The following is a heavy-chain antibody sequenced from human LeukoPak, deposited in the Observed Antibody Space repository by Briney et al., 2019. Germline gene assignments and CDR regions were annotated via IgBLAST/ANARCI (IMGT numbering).Heavy chain of an antibody. V-gene: IGHV3-21*01. CDR1: GFTFSSYS. CDR3: ARDWGVEARPGYMDV. Sequence: GGSLRLSCAASGFTFSSYSMNWVRQAPGKGLEWVSSISSSSSYIYYADSVKGRFTISRDNAKNSLYLQMNSLRAEDTAVYCCARDWGVEARPGYMDVWGKGTTVTVSS. J-gene: IGHJ6*03. CDR2: ISSSSSYI. D-gene: IGHD6-6*01.